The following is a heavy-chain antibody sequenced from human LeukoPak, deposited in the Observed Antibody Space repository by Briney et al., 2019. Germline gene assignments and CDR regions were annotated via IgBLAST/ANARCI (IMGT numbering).Heavy chain of an antibody. CDR1: GGTFSSYA. D-gene: IGHD2-2*01. V-gene: IGHV1-69*04. J-gene: IGHJ4*02. CDR3: ARDGYCSSCHCFDY. Sequence: SVKVSCKASGGTFSSYAISWVRQAPGQGLEWMGRIIPILGIANYAQKFQGRVTITADKSTSTAYMELSSLRSEDTAVYYCARDGYCSSCHCFDYWGQGTLVTVSS. CDR2: IIPILGIA.